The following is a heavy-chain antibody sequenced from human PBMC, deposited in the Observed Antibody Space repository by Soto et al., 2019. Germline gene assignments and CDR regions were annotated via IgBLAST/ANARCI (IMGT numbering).Heavy chain of an antibody. Sequence: EVQMVESGGGLVQPGGSLRLSCAASGFTFSSYWMSWVRQAPGKGLEWVANIKQDGSEKYYVDSVKGRFTISRDNANNELYLQMNSLRAEDTAVYYCARPSIVATIIHYYMDVWGKGTTVTVSS. CDR1: GFTFSSYW. CDR2: IKQDGSEK. CDR3: ARPSIVATIIHYYMDV. J-gene: IGHJ6*03. V-gene: IGHV3-7*01. D-gene: IGHD5-12*01.